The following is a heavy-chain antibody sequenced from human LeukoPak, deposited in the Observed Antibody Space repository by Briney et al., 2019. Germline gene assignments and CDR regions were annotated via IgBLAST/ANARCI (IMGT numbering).Heavy chain of an antibody. CDR3: ARGPNWGSPNSPFHM. J-gene: IGHJ3*02. V-gene: IGHV4-39*07. CDR1: GASISSEIYY. D-gene: IGHD7-27*01. Sequence: SETLSLTCTASGASISSEIYYWGWIRQPPGKDLEWIAPIFHTGTTSYNPSLKSRVIISVDTSKNQFSLKLTSVTAADTAVYYCARGPNWGSPNSPFHMWGQGTMVTISS. CDR2: IFHTGTT.